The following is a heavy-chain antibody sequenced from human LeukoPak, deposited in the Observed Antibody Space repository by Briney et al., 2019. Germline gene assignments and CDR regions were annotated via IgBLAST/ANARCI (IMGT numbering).Heavy chain of an antibody. J-gene: IGHJ4*02. CDR2: INPNSGGT. D-gene: IGHD2-15*01. Sequence: ASVKVSCKASGYTFTGYYMHWERQAPGQGLEWMGWINPNSGGTNYAQKFQGRVTMTRDTSISTAYMELSRLRSDDTAVYYCARDFCSGGSCYTHFDYWGQGTLVTVSS. CDR3: ARDFCSGGSCYTHFDY. CDR1: GYTFTGYY. V-gene: IGHV1-2*02.